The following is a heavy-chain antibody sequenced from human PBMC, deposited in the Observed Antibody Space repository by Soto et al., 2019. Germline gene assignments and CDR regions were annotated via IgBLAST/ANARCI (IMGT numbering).Heavy chain of an antibody. J-gene: IGHJ4*02. CDR3: AHMTEGDFDY. V-gene: IGHV2-5*02. CDR2: IYWDDDK. Sequence: QITLKESGPTLMKPTQTLTLTCTFSGFSLSTSRVGVGWIRQPPGKALEWLALIYWDDDKRYSPSLKSRLTITKDTSKNQVVLTMTNMDPVDTATYYCAHMTEGDFDYWGQGTLVTVSS. CDR1: GFSLSTSRVG.